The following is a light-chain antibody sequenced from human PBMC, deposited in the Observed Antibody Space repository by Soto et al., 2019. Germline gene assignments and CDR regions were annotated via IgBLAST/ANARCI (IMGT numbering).Light chain of an antibody. V-gene: IGLV2-14*01. J-gene: IGLJ1*01. CDR3: SPYTSSSHLLYL. Sequence: QSALTQPASVSGSPGQSITISCTGTSSDVGGYNYLSWYQQHPGKAPKLMIYDVSNRPSGVSNRFSGSKSANTASLTISGLQVEDEAHYCYSPYTSSSHLLYLYGTGTKLTVL. CDR1: SSDVGGYNY. CDR2: DVS.